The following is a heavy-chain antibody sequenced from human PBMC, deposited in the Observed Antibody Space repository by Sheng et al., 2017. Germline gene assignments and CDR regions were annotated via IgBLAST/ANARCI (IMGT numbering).Heavy chain of an antibody. D-gene: IGHD3-22*01. J-gene: IGHJ4*01. Sequence: QLQLQESGPGLVKPSETLSLTCTVFGGSISSGSYYWGWIRQPPGKGLEWIGSIYYSGSTYYNPSLKSRVTISVDTSKNQFSLNLSSVTAADTAVYYCARSPXPXYYDSSCYYVTDLVDY. CDR1: GGSISSGSYY. CDR3: ARSPXPXYYDSSCYYVTDLVDY. CDR2: IYYSGST. V-gene: IGHV4-39*01.